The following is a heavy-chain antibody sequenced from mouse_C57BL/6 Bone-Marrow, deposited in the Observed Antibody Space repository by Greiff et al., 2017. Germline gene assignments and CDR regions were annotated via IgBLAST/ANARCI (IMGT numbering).Heavy chain of an antibody. Sequence: VQLQQSGAELVRPGASVKLSCTASGFNIKDYYMHWVKQRPEQGLEWIGRIDPEDGDTEYAPKFQGKATMTADTSSNTAYLQLSSLTSEATAVYYCTSPIITTEYFDYWGQGTTLTVSS. CDR1: GFNIKDYY. CDR2: IDPEDGDT. V-gene: IGHV14-1*01. D-gene: IGHD1-1*01. CDR3: TSPIITTEYFDY. J-gene: IGHJ2*01.